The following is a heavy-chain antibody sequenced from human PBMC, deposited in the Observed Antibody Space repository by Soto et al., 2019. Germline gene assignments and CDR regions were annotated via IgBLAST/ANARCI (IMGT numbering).Heavy chain of an antibody. CDR3: ATQRRQLGFSRRGYYYGMDV. D-gene: IGHD5-18*01. CDR1: GGTFSSYA. CDR2: FIPIFGTA. V-gene: IGHV1-69*06. J-gene: IGHJ6*02. Sequence: QVQLVQSGAEVRKPGSSVKVSCKASGGTFSSYAISWVRQAPGQGLEWMGGFIPIFGTAIYAQKFQGRVTINRDTPTRTAYMELSYLGFGDTAVYYCATQRRQLGFSRRGYYYGMDVWGQGTMVTVSS.